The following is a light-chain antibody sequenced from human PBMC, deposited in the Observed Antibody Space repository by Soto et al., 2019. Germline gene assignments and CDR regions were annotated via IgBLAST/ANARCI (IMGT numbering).Light chain of an antibody. V-gene: IGKV3-11*01. CDR2: DAS. Sequence: IGLAQSPATLALSSGGRANPFCRANPEGCRYLAWYQQEPGQAPRLLIYDASNRATGIPGRFSGSGSGTDFTLTISSLEPEDFAVYYCQQRSNWPLTFGGGTKVEIK. J-gene: IGKJ4*01. CDR3: QQRSNWPLT. CDR1: PEGCRY.